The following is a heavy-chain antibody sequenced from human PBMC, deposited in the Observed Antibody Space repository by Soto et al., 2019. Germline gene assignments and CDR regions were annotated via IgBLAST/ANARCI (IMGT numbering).Heavy chain of an antibody. CDR2: ISDNSGNT. CDR3: AKVGPHPLIPEAREWFDP. V-gene: IGHV3-23*01. J-gene: IGHJ5*02. CDR1: GFTFRRYA. Sequence: EVHLLESGGGLVQPGGSLRLSCAASGFTFRRYAMSWVRQAPGKGLEWVSGISDNSGNTYYADSVKGRFTISRDNSKNTLNLQMNSLRVDDTAVYYCAKVGPHPLIPEAREWFDPWGQGTLVTVSS.